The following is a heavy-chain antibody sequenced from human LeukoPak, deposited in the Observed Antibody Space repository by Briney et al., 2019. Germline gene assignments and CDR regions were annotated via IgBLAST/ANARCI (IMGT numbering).Heavy chain of an antibody. V-gene: IGHV1-2*02. CDR2: INPNSGGT. D-gene: IGHD2-15*01. CDR3: AREERGSYPPADY. CDR1: GYTFTGYY. Sequence: GASVKVSCKASGYTFTGYYMHWVRQAPGQGLEWMGWINPNSGGTNYAQKFQGRVTMTRDTSISTAYMELSRLRSDDTAVYYCAREERGSYPPADYWGQGTLVTVSS. J-gene: IGHJ4*02.